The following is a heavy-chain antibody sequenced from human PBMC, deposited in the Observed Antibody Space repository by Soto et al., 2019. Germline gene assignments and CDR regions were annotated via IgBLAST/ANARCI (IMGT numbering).Heavy chain of an antibody. J-gene: IGHJ6*02. CDR3: ARVYVDTAMVIPFYYGMDV. D-gene: IGHD5-18*01. CDR2: IVVGSGNT. V-gene: IGHV1-58*02. CDR1: GFTFTSSA. Sequence: SVKVSCKASGFTFTSSAMQWVRQARGQRLEWIGWIVVGSGNTNYAQKFQERVTITRDMSTSTAYMELSSLRSEDTAVYYCARVYVDTAMVIPFYYGMDVWGQGTTVTVSS.